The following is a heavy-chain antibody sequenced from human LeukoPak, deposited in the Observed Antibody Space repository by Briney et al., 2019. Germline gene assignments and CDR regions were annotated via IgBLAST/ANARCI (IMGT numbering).Heavy chain of an antibody. J-gene: IGHJ4*02. V-gene: IGHV4-59*01. CDR2: IHYSGST. CDR3: AREIAANRYYYFDY. CDR1: DGSISSYY. D-gene: IGHD6-13*01. Sequence: SETLSLTCSISDGSISSYYWNWIRQSPGKGLEWTGHIHYSGSTHYNPSLQSRVSISIDTSKNHFSRKLRSVTAVDTAVYYCAREIAANRYYYFDYWGQGTLVTVSS.